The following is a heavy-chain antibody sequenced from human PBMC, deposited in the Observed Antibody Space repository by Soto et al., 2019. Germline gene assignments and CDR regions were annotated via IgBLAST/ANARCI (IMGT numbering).Heavy chain of an antibody. V-gene: IGHV1-18*04. CDR1: GYTFPSYG. CDR3: ARGYDFWSGYYVRVGWFDP. J-gene: IGHJ5*02. CDR2: ISAYKGDT. D-gene: IGHD3-3*01. Sequence: ASVKVSFKAYGYTFPSYGISWLRHAPGQGLQWMGGISAYKGDTNYAQKLQGRVTMTTDTSTSTAYMELRSLRADDTAVYYCARGYDFWSGYYVRVGWFDPWGQGTLVTVSS.